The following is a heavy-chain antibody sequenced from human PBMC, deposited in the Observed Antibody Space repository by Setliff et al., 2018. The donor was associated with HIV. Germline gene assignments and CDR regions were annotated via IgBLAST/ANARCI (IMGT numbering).Heavy chain of an antibody. Sequence: ASVKVSCKTSGYTLTKYGISWVRQAPGQGLEWMGWISGYNGDTKLAQKFQGRLTVTADTSRSLAFMELRSLRSDDTAIYYCARAVSTLIRGVTLNHFYYIDVWGTGTTVTVSS. V-gene: IGHV1-18*01. CDR2: ISGYNGDT. J-gene: IGHJ6*03. CDR1: GYTLTKYG. CDR3: ARAVSTLIRGVTLNHFYYIDV. D-gene: IGHD3-10*01.